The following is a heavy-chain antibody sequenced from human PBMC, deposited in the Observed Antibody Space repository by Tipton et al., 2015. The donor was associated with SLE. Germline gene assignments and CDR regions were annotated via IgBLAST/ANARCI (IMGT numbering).Heavy chain of an antibody. D-gene: IGHD6-6*01. V-gene: IGHV4-59*12. CDR3: SCRLASRRSPLIPFDY. J-gene: IGHJ4*02. CDR2: IDFRGRT. CDR1: GASISSYY. Sequence: TLSLTCSVSGASISSYYWSWIRQPPGKGLEWIGNIDFRGRTIYNPSLKSRVTISDDTSKNQFSLRLSSVTAADTAVYFCSCRLASRRSPLIPFDYWGQGSLVTVSS.